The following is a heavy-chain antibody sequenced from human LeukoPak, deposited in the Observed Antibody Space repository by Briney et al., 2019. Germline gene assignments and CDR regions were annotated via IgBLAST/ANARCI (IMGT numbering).Heavy chain of an antibody. CDR3: AREGIKYSSSRPFDY. CDR2: VNPNSGGT. V-gene: IGHV1-2*02. D-gene: IGHD6-6*01. Sequence: ASVKVSCKASGYTFTGYYMHWVRQAPGHGLEWMGWVNPNSGGTNYAQKFQGRVTMTRDTSISTAYMELSRLRSDDTAVYYCAREGIKYSSSRPFDYWGQGTLVTVSS. J-gene: IGHJ4*02. CDR1: GYTFTGYY.